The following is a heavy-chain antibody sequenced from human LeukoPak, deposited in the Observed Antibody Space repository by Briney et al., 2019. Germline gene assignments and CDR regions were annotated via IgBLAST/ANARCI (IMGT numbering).Heavy chain of an antibody. V-gene: IGHV4-34*01. CDR3: ARHSNWSGGVDWFDP. J-gene: IGHJ5*02. D-gene: IGHD1-20*01. CDR1: GGSFSGYY. CDR2: INHSGST. Sequence: PSETLSLTCAVYGGSFSGYYWSWIRQPPGKGLEWIGEINHSGSTNYNPSLKSRVTISIDTSKNQFSLKLNSVTAADTAVYYCARHSNWSGGVDWFDPWGQGTRVTVSS.